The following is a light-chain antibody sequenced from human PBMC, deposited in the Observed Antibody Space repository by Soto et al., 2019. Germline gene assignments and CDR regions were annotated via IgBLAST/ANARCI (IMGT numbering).Light chain of an antibody. CDR3: SSYTSGSTLEV. CDR1: SSDVGGYNY. J-gene: IGLJ2*01. Sequence: QSVLTQPASVSGSPGQSITISCTGTSSDVGGYNYVSWYQQHPGKAPKLIIYEVSDRPSGVSNRFSGSKSGNTASLTISGLQAEDEADYYCSSYTSGSTLEVFGGGTKLTVL. CDR2: EVS. V-gene: IGLV2-14*01.